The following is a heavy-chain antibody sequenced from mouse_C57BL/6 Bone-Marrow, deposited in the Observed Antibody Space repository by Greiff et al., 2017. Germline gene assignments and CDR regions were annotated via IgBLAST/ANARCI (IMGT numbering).Heavy chain of an antibody. J-gene: IGHJ2*01. CDR1: GYTFTSYW. V-gene: IGHV1-64*01. CDR2: LHPNSGST. D-gene: IGHD4-1*02. Sequence: QVQLQQPGAALVKPGASVKLSCKASGYTFTSYWMHWVKQRPGQGLEWIGMLHPNSGSTNYNANFKSKATLTVDKSSSTAYMQLSSLTSKDAAFYYCANLYYLDYWGQGTTLTVSS. CDR3: ANLYYLDY.